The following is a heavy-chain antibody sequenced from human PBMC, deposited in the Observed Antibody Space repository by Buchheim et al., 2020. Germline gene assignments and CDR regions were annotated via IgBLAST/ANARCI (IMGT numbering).Heavy chain of an antibody. V-gene: IGHV4-4*02. CDR1: GGSISITNW. J-gene: IGHJ4*02. D-gene: IGHD2-15*01. CDR3: ATLPRPGFCSGGGCFA. CDR2: IYHDGST. Sequence: QVQLQESGPGLVKPSGTLSLTCAVSGGSISITNWWSWVRQAPGKGLEWIGEIYHDGSTNYNPSLKSRLTISVDKSKNQFSLKLSSVTAADTAVYYRATLPRPGFCSGGGCFAGGQGTL.